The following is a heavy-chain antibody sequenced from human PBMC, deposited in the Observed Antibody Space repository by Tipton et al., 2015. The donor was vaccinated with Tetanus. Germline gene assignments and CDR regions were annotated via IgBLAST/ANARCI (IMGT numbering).Heavy chain of an antibody. V-gene: IGHV4-4*01. CDR2: IYYSGTT. Sequence: TLSLTCDVSGGPVSSSNWWSWVRQAPGKGLEWIGEIYYSGTTNYNPSLKSRVTISTDKSKNQVSLRLNSVTAADTAVYFCARTPDYYYGMDVWGQGTPVTVSS. J-gene: IGHJ6*02. CDR3: ARTPDYYYGMDV. CDR1: GGPVSSSNW.